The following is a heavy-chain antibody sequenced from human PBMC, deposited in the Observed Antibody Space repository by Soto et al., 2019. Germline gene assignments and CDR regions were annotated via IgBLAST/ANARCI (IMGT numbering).Heavy chain of an antibody. V-gene: IGHV1-46*01. CDR1: GYTFTSYY. CDR2: INPSGGST. CDR3: ARGRPSRYDLLTGDWFDP. D-gene: IGHD3-9*01. J-gene: IGHJ5*02. Sequence: ASVKVSCKASGYTFTSYYMHWVRQAPGQGLEWMGIINPSGGSTSYAQKFQGRVTMTRDTSTSTVYMELSSLRSEDTAVYYCARGRPSRYDLLTGDWFDPWGQGTMVTVSS.